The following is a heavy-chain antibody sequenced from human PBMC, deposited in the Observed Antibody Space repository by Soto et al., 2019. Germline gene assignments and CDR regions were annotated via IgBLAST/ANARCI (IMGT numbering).Heavy chain of an antibody. D-gene: IGHD3-3*01. J-gene: IGHJ4*02. CDR3: ARGAYDFWSGYYTRRADY. CDR1: GGSISSSSYY. V-gene: IGHV4-39*01. Sequence: SETLSLTCTVSGGSISSSSYYWGRIRQPPRKGLEWIGSIYYSGSTYYNPSLKSRVTIAVDTSKNQFSLKLSSVTAADTAVYYCARGAYDFWSGYYTRRADYWGQGTLVTASS. CDR2: IYYSGST.